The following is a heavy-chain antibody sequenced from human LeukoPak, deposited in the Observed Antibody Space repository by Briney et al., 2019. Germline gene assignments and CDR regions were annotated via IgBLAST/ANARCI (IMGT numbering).Heavy chain of an antibody. D-gene: IGHD3-16*01. J-gene: IGHJ5*02. Sequence: GESLKISCKGSGYSFTTYWIGWVRQMPGKGLEWMGIIYPSDSDTRYSPSFQGQVTISADKSISTAYPQWSSLKASDTAMYYCARRAAASWGLIWFDPWGQGTQVTVSS. V-gene: IGHV5-51*01. CDR1: GYSFTTYW. CDR2: IYPSDSDT. CDR3: ARRAAASWGLIWFDP.